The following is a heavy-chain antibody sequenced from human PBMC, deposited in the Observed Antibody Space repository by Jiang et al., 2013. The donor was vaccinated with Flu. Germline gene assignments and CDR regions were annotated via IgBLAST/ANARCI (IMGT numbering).Heavy chain of an antibody. J-gene: IGHJ6*02. CDR3: ARQRVAVAGTAYYYYGMDV. D-gene: IGHD6-19*01. Sequence: GLEWMGIIYPGDSDTRYSPSFQGQVTISADKSISTAYLQWSSLKASDTAMYYCARQRVAVAGTAYYYYGMDVWGQGTTVTVSS. V-gene: IGHV5-51*01. CDR2: IYPGDSDT.